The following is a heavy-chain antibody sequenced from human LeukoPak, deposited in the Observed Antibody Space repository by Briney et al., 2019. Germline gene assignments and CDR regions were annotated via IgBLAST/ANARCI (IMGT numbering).Heavy chain of an antibody. CDR3: VSFYETY. J-gene: IGHJ4*02. V-gene: IGHV3-74*01. D-gene: IGHD2-2*01. CDR2: INSDGSWT. Sequence: GGSLRLSCAAYGNYWMHWVRQAPGKGLVWVSHINSDGSWTSYADSVKGRFTISKDNAENTVYLQMNNLRAEDTAVYYCVSFYETYWGRGTLVTVSS. CDR1: GNYW.